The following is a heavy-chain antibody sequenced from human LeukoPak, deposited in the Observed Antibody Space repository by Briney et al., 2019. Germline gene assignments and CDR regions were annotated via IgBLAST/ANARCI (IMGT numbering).Heavy chain of an antibody. V-gene: IGHV1-8*01. J-gene: IGHJ4*02. CDR1: GYTFTSYD. CDR3: ARVRIAAAGRTFDY. CDR2: MNPNSGNT. Sequence: ASVKVSCKASGYTFTSYDINWVRQATGQGLEWMGWMNPNSGNTGYAQKLQGRVTMTRNTSISTAYMELSSLRSEDTAVYYCARVRIAAAGRTFDYWGQGTLVTVSS. D-gene: IGHD6-13*01.